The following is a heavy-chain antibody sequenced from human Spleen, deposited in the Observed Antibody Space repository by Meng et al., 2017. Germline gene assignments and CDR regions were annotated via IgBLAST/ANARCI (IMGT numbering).Heavy chain of an antibody. CDR3: AKSSYSITWERDY. CDR1: GFTFSSYW. V-gene: IGHV3-7*01. CDR2: IKQDGSEK. J-gene: IGHJ4*02. D-gene: IGHD2-2*02. Sequence: GGSLRLSCAASGFTFSSYWMSWVRQAPGKGLEWVANIKQDGSEKYYVDSVKGRFTISRDNAKNSLYLQMNSLRAEDTAVYYCAKSSYSITWERDYWGQGTLVTVSS.